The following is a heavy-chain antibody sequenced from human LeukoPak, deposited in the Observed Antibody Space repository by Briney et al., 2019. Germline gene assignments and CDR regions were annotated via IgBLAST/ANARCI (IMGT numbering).Heavy chain of an antibody. CDR3: AREQWSRLD. CDR2: IREAECEK. D-gene: IGHD2-8*01. Sequence: RCSAASGMTSSSYANEWAGQASGDVEKWVANIREAECEKTYVASVKGRFTISRDNAWNSLYLQMNSLRTEDTAVYYCAREQWSRLDWGQGTLVTVSS. V-gene: IGHV3-7*04. CDR1: GMTSSSYA. J-gene: IGHJ4*02.